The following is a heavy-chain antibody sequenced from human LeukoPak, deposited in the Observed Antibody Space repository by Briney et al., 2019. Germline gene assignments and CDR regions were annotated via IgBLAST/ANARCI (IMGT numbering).Heavy chain of an antibody. CDR2: IYYSGST. V-gene: IGHV4-39*07. J-gene: IGHJ3*02. CDR3: ARNDLRYSRTFDI. D-gene: IGHD3-9*01. Sequence: PSETLSLTCTVSGGSISSYYWGWIRQPPGKGLEWIGSIYYSGSTYYNPSLKSRVTISVDTSKNQFSLKLSSVTAADTAVYYCARNDLRYSRTFDIWGQGTMVTVSS. CDR1: GGSISSYY.